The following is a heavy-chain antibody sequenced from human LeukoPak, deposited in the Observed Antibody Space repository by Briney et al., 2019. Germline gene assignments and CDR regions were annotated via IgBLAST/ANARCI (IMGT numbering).Heavy chain of an antibody. CDR1: GGSFSGYY. CDR3: ARAKYYYDSSGYYSFDY. J-gene: IGHJ4*02. CDR2: INHSGST. V-gene: IGHV4-34*01. D-gene: IGHD3-22*01. Sequence: PSETLSLTCAVYGGSFSGYYWSWIRQPPGKGLEWIGEINHSGSTNYNPSLKSRVTISVDTSKNQFSLKLSSVTAADTAVYYCARAKYYYDSSGYYSFDYWGQGTLVTVSS.